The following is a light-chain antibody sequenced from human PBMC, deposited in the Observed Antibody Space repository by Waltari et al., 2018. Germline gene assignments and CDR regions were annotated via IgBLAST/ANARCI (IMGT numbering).Light chain of an antibody. CDR2: DDS. CDR3: QVWDRTNKYFV. Sequence: QPPSVSVAPGQTARITCGGNNIGGETVHWYQQKPGQAPILVVYDDSDRPSGVPERFSGSKSGNTATLTISRVEAGDEAAYHCQVWDRTNKYFVFGGGTKMTVL. CDR1: NIGGET. J-gene: IGLJ2*01. V-gene: IGLV3-21*02.